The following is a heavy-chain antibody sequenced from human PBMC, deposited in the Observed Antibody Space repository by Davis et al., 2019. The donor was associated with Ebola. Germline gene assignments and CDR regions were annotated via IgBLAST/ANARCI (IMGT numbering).Heavy chain of an antibody. CDR3: ARGRQWELLVDY. J-gene: IGHJ4*02. CDR1: GGSISSSSYY. V-gene: IGHV4-39*01. Sequence: GSLRLSCTVSGGSISSSSYYWGWIRQPPGKGLEWIGSIYYRGSTYSNPSLKSRVTISVDTSKNQFSLKLSSVTAAETAVYYCARGRQWELLVDYWGQGTLVTVSS. D-gene: IGHD1-26*01. CDR2: IYYRGST.